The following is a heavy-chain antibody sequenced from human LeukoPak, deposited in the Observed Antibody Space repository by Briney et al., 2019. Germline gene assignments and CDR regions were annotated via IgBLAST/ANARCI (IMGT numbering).Heavy chain of an antibody. Sequence: SYTLSLTCAISGDSDSGNRAAWNWIRQSPSRGLEWLGKTYYRSKWYNDYAESVKSRITINADTSKNQFSLQMNSVSVEDTAVYYCARSQGTPGTAWFDPWGQGTLVTVSS. D-gene: IGHD1-1*01. CDR2: TYYRSKWYN. J-gene: IGHJ5*02. V-gene: IGHV6-1*01. CDR1: GDSDSGNRAA. CDR3: ARSQGTPGTAWFDP.